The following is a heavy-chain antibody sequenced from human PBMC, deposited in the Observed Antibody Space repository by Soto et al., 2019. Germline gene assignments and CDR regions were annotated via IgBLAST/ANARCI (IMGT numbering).Heavy chain of an antibody. CDR2: IYSGGST. D-gene: IGHD6-19*01. Sequence: GGSLRLSCAASGFTVSSNYMSWVRQAPGKGLEWVSVIYSGGSTYYADSVKGRFTISRDNSKNTLYLQMNSLRAEDTAVYYCARDRSTGYSSGWYRDDAFDIWGQGTMVTVSS. CDR1: GFTVSSNY. CDR3: ARDRSTGYSSGWYRDDAFDI. V-gene: IGHV3-66*01. J-gene: IGHJ3*02.